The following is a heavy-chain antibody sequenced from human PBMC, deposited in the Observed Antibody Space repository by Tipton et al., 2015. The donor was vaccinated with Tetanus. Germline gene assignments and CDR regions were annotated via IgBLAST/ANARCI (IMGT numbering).Heavy chain of an antibody. D-gene: IGHD3-9*01. CDR3: VRWDYDILSGDSKSEQ. Sequence: TLSLTCAVKGGSFSGYYWSWIRQSPGKGLEWIGEINHGGVTNYNPSLKSRVTISRDTSKNEMSLSLNSMTAADTAVYFCVRWDYDILSGDSKSEQWGQGPPVTVSS. CDR1: GGSFSGYY. J-gene: IGHJ4*02. V-gene: IGHV4-34*01. CDR2: INHGGVT.